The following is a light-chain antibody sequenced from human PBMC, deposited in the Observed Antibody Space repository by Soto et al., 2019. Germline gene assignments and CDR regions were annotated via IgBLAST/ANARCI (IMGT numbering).Light chain of an antibody. Sequence: EIVLTQSPSTLSLSPGERGTLSCRASQNLGTLYLAWFQQKSGQAPRLLIYSASRRATGIPDRFTGSGSGTDFTLTINRVEPEDFAVYFCQQYAGSPRTFGQGTKVEIK. J-gene: IGKJ1*01. CDR1: QNLGTLY. V-gene: IGKV3-20*01. CDR3: QQYAGSPRT. CDR2: SAS.